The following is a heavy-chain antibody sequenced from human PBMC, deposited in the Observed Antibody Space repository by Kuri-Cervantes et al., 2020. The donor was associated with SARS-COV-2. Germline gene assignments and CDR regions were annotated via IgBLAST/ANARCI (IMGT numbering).Heavy chain of an antibody. CDR3: ARVDPPLIDSSGLTGIDY. CDR1: GFTSSSYE. J-gene: IGHJ4*02. CDR2: ISSSGSTI. D-gene: IGHD6-19*01. V-gene: IGHV3-48*03. Sequence: GESLKISCAASGFTSSSYEMNWVRQAPGKGLEWVSYISSSGSTIYYADSVKGRFTISRDNAKNSLYLQMNSLRAEDTAVYYCARVDPPLIDSSGLTGIDYWGQGTLVTVSS.